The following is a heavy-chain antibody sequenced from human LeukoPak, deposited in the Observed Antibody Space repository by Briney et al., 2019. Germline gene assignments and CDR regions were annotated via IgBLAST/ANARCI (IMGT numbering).Heavy chain of an antibody. CDR1: GFIFSNYA. CDR2: ISYDGSIQ. Sequence: PGGSLRLSCATSGFIFSNYAVVWVRQAPGKGLEWVAIISYDGSIQYYADFVKGRFTISRDNAKNSLYLQMNSLRAEDTAVYYCAELGITMIGGVWGKGTTVTISS. V-gene: IGHV3-30*04. D-gene: IGHD3-10*02. J-gene: IGHJ6*04. CDR3: AELGITMIGGV.